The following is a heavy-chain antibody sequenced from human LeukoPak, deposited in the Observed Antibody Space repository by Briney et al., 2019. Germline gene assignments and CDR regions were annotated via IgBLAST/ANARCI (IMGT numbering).Heavy chain of an antibody. Sequence: ASVKVSCKASGYTFTSCYMNWVRQAPGQGLEWMGVINPTGGSTSYAQKFQGRVTMTRDTSTSTVYMELSSLRSEDTAVYYCARGLEYYDSSGSHFDYWGQGTLVTVSS. D-gene: IGHD3-22*01. CDR1: GYTFTSCY. V-gene: IGHV1-46*01. J-gene: IGHJ4*02. CDR2: INPTGGST. CDR3: ARGLEYYDSSGSHFDY.